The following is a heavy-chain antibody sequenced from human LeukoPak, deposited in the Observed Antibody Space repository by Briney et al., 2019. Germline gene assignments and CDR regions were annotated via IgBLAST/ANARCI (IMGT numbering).Heavy chain of an antibody. D-gene: IGHD4-17*01. CDR2: ISWNSGSI. V-gene: IGHV3-9*01. J-gene: IGHJ4*02. CDR1: GFTFDDYA. Sequence: GRSLRLSCAASGFTFDDYAMHWVRQAPGKGLEWVSGISWNSGSIGYADSVKGRFTISRDNAKNSLYLQMNSLRAGDTALYYCAKEPYGDYTIDYWGREPWSPSPQ. CDR3: AKEPYGDYTIDY.